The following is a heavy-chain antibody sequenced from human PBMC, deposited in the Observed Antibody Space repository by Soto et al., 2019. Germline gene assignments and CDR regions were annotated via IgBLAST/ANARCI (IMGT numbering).Heavy chain of an antibody. CDR2: IIPIFGTA. V-gene: IGHV1-69*12. CDR1: GGTFSSYT. D-gene: IGHD5-18*01. Sequence: QVQLVQSGAEVKKPGSSVTVSCKASGGTFSSYTISWVRQAPGQGLEWMGGIIPIFGTANYAQKFQGRVTITADESTSTAYMELSSLRSEDTAVYYCARGNHRWIQLLYFDLWGRGTLVTVSS. J-gene: IGHJ2*01. CDR3: ARGNHRWIQLLYFDL.